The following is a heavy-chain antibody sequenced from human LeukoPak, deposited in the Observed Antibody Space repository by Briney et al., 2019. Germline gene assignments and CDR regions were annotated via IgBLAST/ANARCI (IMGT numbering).Heavy chain of an antibody. V-gene: IGHV1-69*06. CDR3: ATSYEILSGYPKNYYFHI. CDR2: INPLFRTA. D-gene: IGHD3-9*01. CDR1: GGTFSNYA. J-gene: IGHJ3*02. Sequence: SVKVSCKASGGTFSNYAISWVRQAPAQGPEWTGGINPLFRTANYAQKFQCRVTITEDRSTNTAFMEMSSLRSDDTAMYYCATSYEILSGYPKNYYFHIWGQGTMVTVSS.